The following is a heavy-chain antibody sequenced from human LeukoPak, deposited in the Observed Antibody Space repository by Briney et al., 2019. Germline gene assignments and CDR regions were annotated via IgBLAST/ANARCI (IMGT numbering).Heavy chain of an antibody. J-gene: IGHJ6*02. CDR2: ISGSGGST. CDR3: AKGQTATDYYSDMDV. CDR1: GFTFSSYA. Sequence: GGSLRLSCAASGFTFSSYAMSWVRQAPGKGLEWVSGISGSGGSTYYADSVKGRFTISRDNSKNTLYLQMNSLRAEDTAVYYCAKGQTATDYYSDMDVWGQGTTVTVSS. V-gene: IGHV3-23*01. D-gene: IGHD5-24*01.